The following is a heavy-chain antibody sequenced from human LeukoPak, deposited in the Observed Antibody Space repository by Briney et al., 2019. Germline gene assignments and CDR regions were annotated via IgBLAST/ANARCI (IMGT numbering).Heavy chain of an antibody. CDR1: GLSLSTTGVG. Sequence: SGPTLVNPTQTLTLTCTFSGLSLSTTGVGVAWIRQPPGKALEWLALIYWDDDKRYSPSLKSRLTITKDTSKNQVVLTMTNMDPVDTATYYCAQRRDGYYDFDYWGQGTLVTVSS. CDR3: AQRRDGYYDFDY. J-gene: IGHJ4*02. D-gene: IGHD5-24*01. V-gene: IGHV2-5*02. CDR2: IYWDDDK.